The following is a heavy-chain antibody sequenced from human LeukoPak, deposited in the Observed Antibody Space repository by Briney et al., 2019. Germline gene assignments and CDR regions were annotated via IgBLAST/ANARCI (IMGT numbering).Heavy chain of an antibody. V-gene: IGHV3-21*01. D-gene: IGHD6-6*01. J-gene: IGHJ5*02. CDR1: GFTFSSYS. Sequence: GGSLRLSCAASGFTFSSYSMNWVRQAPAKGLEWVSYISSTSSYIHYADSVKGRFTISRDNAKDSLYLQMNGLRAEDTAVYYCVKEAARGNWFDPWGQGTLVTVSS. CDR3: VKEAARGNWFDP. CDR2: ISSTSSYI.